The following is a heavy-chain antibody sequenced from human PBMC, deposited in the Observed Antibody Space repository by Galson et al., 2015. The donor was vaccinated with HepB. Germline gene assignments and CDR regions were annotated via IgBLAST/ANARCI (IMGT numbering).Heavy chain of an antibody. V-gene: IGHV4-59*12. Sequence: ETLSLTCIVSGGSISTYYWSWIRQPPGKALEWIGFISYSGGAYYNPSLKSRLTISLDTSNNQFSLKLSSVTAADTAVYYCARSRYCGGGTCYGDFDPWGQGTLLTVSS. CDR2: ISYSGGA. CDR1: GGSISTYY. CDR3: ARSRYCGGGTCYGDFDP. D-gene: IGHD2-15*01. J-gene: IGHJ5*02.